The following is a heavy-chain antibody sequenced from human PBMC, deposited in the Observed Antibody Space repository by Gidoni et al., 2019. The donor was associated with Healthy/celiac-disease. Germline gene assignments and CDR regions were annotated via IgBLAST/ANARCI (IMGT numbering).Heavy chain of an antibody. D-gene: IGHD2-8*01. CDR3: AKDTGGYAMRWGYFDY. J-gene: IGHJ4*02. V-gene: IGHV3-43*01. CDR1: GFNFEDYT. CDR2: ISWDGGST. Sequence: EVQLVESGGVVLQPGGSLRLSCAASGFNFEDYTMHWVRQAPGKGLEWVSLISWDGGSTYYADSVKGRFTISRDNSKNSLYLQMNSLRTEDTALYYCAKDTGGYAMRWGYFDYWGQGTLVTVSS.